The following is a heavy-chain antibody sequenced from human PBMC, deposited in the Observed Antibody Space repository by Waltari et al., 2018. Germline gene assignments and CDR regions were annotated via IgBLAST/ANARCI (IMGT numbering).Heavy chain of an antibody. D-gene: IGHD5-12*01. CDR3: ARDPPGMATIGS. CDR1: GFTAGNND. J-gene: IGHJ5*02. CDR2: IYSGGSS. V-gene: IGHV3-53*01. Sequence: EAQLVESGGGLIHPGGSLRLSCAVSGFTAGNNDMSRVRQAPGKGREWGSVIYSGGSSNYSDSVGGRFTISRDDSKNTLFLEMNSLTAEDTAVYYCARDPPGMATIGSWGQGTLVTVSS.